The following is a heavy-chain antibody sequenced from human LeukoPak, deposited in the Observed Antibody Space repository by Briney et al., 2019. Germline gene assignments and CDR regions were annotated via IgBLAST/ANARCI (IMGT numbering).Heavy chain of an antibody. CDR2: ISGSGGST. V-gene: IGHV3-23*01. J-gene: IGHJ4*02. CDR3: ASHHYYDSSGLDDYFDY. D-gene: IGHD3-22*01. Sequence: GGSLRLSCAASGFTFSSYAMSWVRQAPGKGLEWVAAISGSGGSTYYADSVKGRFTISRDNSKNTLYLQMNSLRAEDTAVYYCASHHYYDSSGLDDYFDYWGQGTLVTVSS. CDR1: GFTFSSYA.